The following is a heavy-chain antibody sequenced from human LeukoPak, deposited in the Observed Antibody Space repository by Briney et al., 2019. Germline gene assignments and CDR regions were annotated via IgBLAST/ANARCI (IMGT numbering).Heavy chain of an antibody. CDR1: GFTFDDYA. D-gene: IGHD2-21*01. CDR3: ARGRPHKSGAEVGICDH. J-gene: IGHJ4*02. V-gene: IGHV3-9*01. Sequence: PGRSLRLSCAASGFTFDDYAMHWVRQAPGKGPEWVSRINKDGSITNFADSVKGRFTISRDNAKNSLYLQMNSLRAEDTAVYYCARGRPHKSGAEVGICDHWGQGTLVTVSS. CDR2: INKDGSIT.